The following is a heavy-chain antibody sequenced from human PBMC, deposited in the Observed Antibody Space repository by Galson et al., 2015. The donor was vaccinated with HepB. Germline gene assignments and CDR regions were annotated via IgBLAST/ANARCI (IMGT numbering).Heavy chain of an antibody. CDR2: INPSGGST. D-gene: IGHD1-1*01. CDR1: GYTFTSYY. V-gene: IGHV1-46*03. CDR3: ARVRGATGAGTTSGFDY. Sequence: SVKVSCKASGYTFTSYYMHWVRQAPGQGLEWMGIINPSGGSTSYAQKFQGRVTMTRDTSTSTVYMELSSLRSEDTAVYYCARVRGATGAGTTSGFDYWGQGTPVTVSS. J-gene: IGHJ4*02.